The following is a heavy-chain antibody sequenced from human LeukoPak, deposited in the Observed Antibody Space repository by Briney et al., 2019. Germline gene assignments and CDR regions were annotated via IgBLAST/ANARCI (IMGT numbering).Heavy chain of an antibody. V-gene: IGHV3-48*03. CDR2: IGSSDTM. Sequence: GGSLRLSCAASGFTFSTYEMNWVRQAPGKGLEWVSYIGSSDTMYYADSVKGRFTISRDNAKNSLYLQMNSLRAEDTAIYYCAREGRSGYDLTGYYGMDVWSKGTTVTVSS. CDR1: GFTFSTYE. CDR3: AREGRSGYDLTGYYGMDV. D-gene: IGHD5-12*01. J-gene: IGHJ6*04.